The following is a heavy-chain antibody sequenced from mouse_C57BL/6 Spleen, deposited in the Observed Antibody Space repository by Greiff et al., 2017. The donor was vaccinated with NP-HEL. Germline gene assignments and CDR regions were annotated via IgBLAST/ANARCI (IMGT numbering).Heavy chain of an antibody. CDR1: GYSITSGYY. CDR2: ISYDGSN. J-gene: IGHJ2*01. CDR3: ARKWDHFDY. Sequence: EVQLQESGPGLVKPSQSLSLTCSVTGYSITSGYYWNWIRQFPGNKLEWMGYISYDGSNNYNPSLKNRISITRDTSKNQFFLKLNSVTTEDTATYYCARKWDHFDYWGQGTTLTVSS. V-gene: IGHV3-6*01. D-gene: IGHD4-1*01.